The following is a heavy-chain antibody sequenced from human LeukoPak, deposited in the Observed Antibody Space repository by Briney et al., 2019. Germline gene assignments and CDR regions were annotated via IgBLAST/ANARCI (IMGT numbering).Heavy chain of an antibody. CDR3: AGARWFGEPPPI. CDR2: ISSSSSTI. J-gene: IGHJ3*02. CDR1: GFTFSSYS. Sequence: PGGSLRLSCAASGFTFSSYSMNWVRQAPGKGLEWVSYISSSSSTIYYADSVKGRFTISRDNAKNSLYLQMNSLRAEDTAVYYCAGARWFGEPPPIWGQGTMVTVSS. D-gene: IGHD3-10*01. V-gene: IGHV3-48*04.